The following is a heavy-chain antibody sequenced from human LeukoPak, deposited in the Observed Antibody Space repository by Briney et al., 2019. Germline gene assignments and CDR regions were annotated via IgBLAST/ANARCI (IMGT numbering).Heavy chain of an antibody. Sequence: GGSLRLSCAACGFTFSSYSMNWVRQAPGKGLEWVSSISSRSSYIYYADLLKGRFTISRDNAKNSLYLQMNSLRAEDTAVYYCARGGHHYYDSSGYLYACDIWGQGTMVTVSS. J-gene: IGHJ3*02. V-gene: IGHV3-21*06. CDR2: ISSRSSYI. D-gene: IGHD3-22*01. CDR1: GFTFSSYS. CDR3: ARGGHHYYDSSGYLYACDI.